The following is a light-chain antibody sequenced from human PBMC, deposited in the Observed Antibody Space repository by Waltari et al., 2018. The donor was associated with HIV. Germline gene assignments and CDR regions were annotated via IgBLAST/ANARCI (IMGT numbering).Light chain of an antibody. CDR1: SRDIGGYNY. CDR3: CSYAGSSWV. V-gene: IGLV2-11*01. CDR2: DVS. J-gene: IGLJ3*02. Sequence: QSALTQPRSVSGSPGQSVTISCTGTSRDIGGYNYVSWYQPYPGNAPKLMIYDVSERPSGVPDRFSGSKSGNTASLTISGLQAEDETDYYCCSYAGSSWVFGGGTKLTVL.